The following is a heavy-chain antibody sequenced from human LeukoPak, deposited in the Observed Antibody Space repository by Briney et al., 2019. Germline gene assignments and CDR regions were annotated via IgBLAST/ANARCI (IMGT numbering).Heavy chain of an antibody. J-gene: IGHJ6*03. CDR2: IYSGGST. Sequence: GSLRLSCAASGFTFSSNYMSWVRQAPGKGLEGVSVIYSGGSTYYVDSVKGRFTISRDNSKNTLYLQMNSLRAEDTAVYYCARDNAHLAVTPIYSYYYMDVWGKGTTVTVSS. D-gene: IGHD4-11*01. CDR1: GFTFSSNY. CDR3: ARDNAHLAVTPIYSYYYMDV. V-gene: IGHV3-53*05.